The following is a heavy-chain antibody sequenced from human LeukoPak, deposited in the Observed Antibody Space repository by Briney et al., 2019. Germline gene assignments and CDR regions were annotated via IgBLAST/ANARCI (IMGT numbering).Heavy chain of an antibody. J-gene: IGHJ4*02. V-gene: IGHV1-2*02. CDR3: ARVKTMIIVVSLFDY. CDR2: INPNCGGT. CDR1: GYTFTGYY. Sequence: ASVKVSCKASGYTFTGYYMHWVRQAPGQGLEWMRWINPNCGGTSYAQQFQGRLTMTRETSISTAYMELSRLRSDDTAVYYCARVKTMIIVVSLFDYWGQGTLVTVSS. D-gene: IGHD3-22*01.